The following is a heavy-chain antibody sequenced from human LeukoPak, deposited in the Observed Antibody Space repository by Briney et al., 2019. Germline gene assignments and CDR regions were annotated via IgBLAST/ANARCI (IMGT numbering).Heavy chain of an antibody. CDR3: AREKSGSWFPNWFDP. CDR2: ISGSGGST. J-gene: IGHJ5*02. CDR1: GFTFSSYA. Sequence: GGSLRLSCAASGFTFSSYAMSWVRQAPGKGLEWVSAISGSGGSTYYADSVKGRFTISRDNSKNTLYLQMNSLRAEDTAVYYCAREKSGSWFPNWFDPWGQGTLVTVSS. V-gene: IGHV3-23*01. D-gene: IGHD2-15*01.